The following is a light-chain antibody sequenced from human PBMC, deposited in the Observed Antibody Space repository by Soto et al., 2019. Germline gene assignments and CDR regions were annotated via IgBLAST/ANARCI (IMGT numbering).Light chain of an antibody. Sequence: DIQMTQSPSSLSASEGDRVTITCRASQSISTYLNWYQQKPGKAPKLLIYAASSLQSGVPSRFSGSGSGTDFTLTISSLQPEDFATYYCQQSYSTPRTFDQGTKVEIK. V-gene: IGKV1-39*01. CDR1: QSISTY. J-gene: IGKJ1*01. CDR2: AAS. CDR3: QQSYSTPRT.